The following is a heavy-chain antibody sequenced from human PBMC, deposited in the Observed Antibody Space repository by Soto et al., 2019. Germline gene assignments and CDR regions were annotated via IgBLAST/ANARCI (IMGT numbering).Heavy chain of an antibody. Sequence: QVQLVESGGGVVHPGRSLRLSCVTSGFTFSNTMHWVRQAPGKGLEWVAVMSYDGSNKDSADAVKGRFTISRDNSKNTLYLQMNSLRAEDTAVYYCARSRTVAGLDFWGQGTLVTVSS. V-gene: IGHV3-30-3*01. CDR1: GFTFSNT. J-gene: IGHJ4*02. CDR3: ARSRTVAGLDF. CDR2: MSYDGSNK. D-gene: IGHD6-19*01.